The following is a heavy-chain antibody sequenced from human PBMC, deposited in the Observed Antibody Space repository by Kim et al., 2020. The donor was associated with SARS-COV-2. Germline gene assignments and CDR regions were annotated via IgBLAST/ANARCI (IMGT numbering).Heavy chain of an antibody. Sequence: DYAQQLQGRLTVTADDSTTTVYMELSSLRSDDTAVYFCARGGFSSSWRLDYWGQGTLVTVSS. D-gene: IGHD6-13*01. V-gene: IGHV1-69*01. CDR3: ARGGFSSSWRLDY. J-gene: IGHJ4*02.